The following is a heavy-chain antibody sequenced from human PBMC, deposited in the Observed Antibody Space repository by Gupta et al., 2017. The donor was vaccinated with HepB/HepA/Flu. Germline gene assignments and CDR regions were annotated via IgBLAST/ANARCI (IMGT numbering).Heavy chain of an antibody. CDR1: GFTFSYYW. CDR2: IKEDGSEK. J-gene: IGHJ6*02. D-gene: IGHD3-9*01. V-gene: IGHV3-7*01. Sequence: EVQLVESGGGLVQPGGSLRLSCAASGFTFSYYWMGWVRQAPGKGLEWVANIKEDGSEKYYVDSVKGRFTISRDNAKNSLYLQMNSLRAEDTAVYYCTRDRDHILTIGNRGYYDGMDVWGQGTTVTVSS. CDR3: TRDRDHILTIGNRGYYDGMDV.